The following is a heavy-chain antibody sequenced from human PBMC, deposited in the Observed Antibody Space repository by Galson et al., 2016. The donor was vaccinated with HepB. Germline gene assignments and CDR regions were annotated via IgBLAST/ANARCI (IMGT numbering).Heavy chain of an antibody. CDR2: ITWNSGSI. Sequence: SLRLACAASGFSFEEYGMHWVRQPPGKGLEWVSGITWNSGSIGYADSVKGRFTNSRDNAQNSLHLEMNSLRAEDTAFYYCAKDALGYCSGFSCYPYDYWGKGTLVTVSS. J-gene: IGHJ4*02. CDR3: AKDALGYCSGFSCYPYDY. CDR1: GFSFEEYG. V-gene: IGHV3-9*01. D-gene: IGHD2-15*01.